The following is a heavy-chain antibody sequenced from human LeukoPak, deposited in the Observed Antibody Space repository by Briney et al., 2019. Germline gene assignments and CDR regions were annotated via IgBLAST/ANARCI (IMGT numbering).Heavy chain of an antibody. D-gene: IGHD2-15*01. J-gene: IGHJ6*03. CDR2: IYSGGST. CDR3: AKMSPYCSGGSCYLYYYYYYMDV. CDR1: GFTVSSNY. V-gene: IGHV3-53*01. Sequence: GGSLRLSCAASGFTVSSNYMSWVRQAPGKGLEWVSVIYSGGSTYYADSVKGRFTISRDNSKNTLYLQMNSLRAEDTAVYYCAKMSPYCSGGSCYLYYYYYYMDVWGKGTTVTVSS.